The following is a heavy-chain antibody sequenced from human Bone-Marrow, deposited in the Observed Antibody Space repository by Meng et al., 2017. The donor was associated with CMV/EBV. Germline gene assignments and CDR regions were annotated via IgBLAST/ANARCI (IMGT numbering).Heavy chain of an antibody. J-gene: IGHJ6*01. CDR1: GFTLSGYS. Sequence: GESLKISCAASGFTLSGYSMHWVRQAPGKGLEWVAVISFDGADKYYGDSVKGRFTISRDTSKKASFLQMNSLRREDTAVYYCARVGPGEMSLYLYNGMDVWGQGTTVTGSS. V-gene: IGHV3-30*04. CDR3: ARVGPGEMSLYLYNGMDV. CDR2: ISFDGADK. D-gene: IGHD1-26*01.